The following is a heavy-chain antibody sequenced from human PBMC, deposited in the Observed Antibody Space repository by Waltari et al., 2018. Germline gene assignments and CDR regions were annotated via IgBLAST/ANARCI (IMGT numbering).Heavy chain of an antibody. V-gene: IGHV1-46*03. CDR3: ARGYCSNTSCYNLYYYYYMDV. Sequence: QVQLVQSGAEVKQPGASVTVSCKASGYSFTSHYMPWVRQAPGQGLEWMGIINPSTGSTSYAQKFQGRVTMTRDTSTTTVYMELSSLRYEDTALYYCARGYCSNTSCYNLYYYYYMDVWGKGTTVTVSS. J-gene: IGHJ6*03. D-gene: IGHD2-2*02. CDR2: INPSTGST. CDR1: GYSFTSHY.